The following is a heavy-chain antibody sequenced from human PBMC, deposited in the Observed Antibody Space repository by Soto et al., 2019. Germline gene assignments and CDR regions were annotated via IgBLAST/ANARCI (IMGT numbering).Heavy chain of an antibody. CDR2: IYYSGST. CDR3: ARDGCTIGVFACDWFDP. J-gene: IGHJ5*02. CDR1: GGSISSYY. V-gene: IGHV4-59*01. Sequence: KTSETLSLTCTVSGGSISSYYWSWIRQPPGKGLEWIGYIYYSGSTNYNPSLKSRVTISVDTSKNQFSLKLSSVTAADTAVYYCARDGCTIGVFACDWFDPWGQGTLVTVSS. D-gene: IGHD2-8*01.